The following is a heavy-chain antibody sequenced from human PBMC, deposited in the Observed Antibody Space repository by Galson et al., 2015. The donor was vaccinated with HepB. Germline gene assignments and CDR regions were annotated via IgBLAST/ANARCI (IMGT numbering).Heavy chain of an antibody. CDR2: ISAYNGNT. D-gene: IGHD3-22*01. J-gene: IGHJ4*02. Sequence: SVKVSCKASGYTFTSYGISWVRQAPGQGLEWMGWISAYNGNTNYAQKLQGRVTMTTVTSTSTAYMELRSLRSDDTAVYYCARDVMRYYYDSSGYDFDYWGQGTLVTVSS. CDR1: GYTFTSYG. CDR3: ARDVMRYYYDSSGYDFDY. V-gene: IGHV1-18*04.